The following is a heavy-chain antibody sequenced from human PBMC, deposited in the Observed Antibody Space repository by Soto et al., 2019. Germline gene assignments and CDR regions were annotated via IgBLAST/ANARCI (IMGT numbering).Heavy chain of an antibody. V-gene: IGHV3-23*01. Sequence: EVQLLESGGGLVQPGGSLRLSCAASGFTFRSYGMSWVRQAPGKGLEWVSTISGSGGSTYYAYSVKGRFTISRDNSKNTLYLQMNSLRAEDTAVYYCARKGPPRDAFDIWGQGTMVTVSS. CDR2: ISGSGGST. J-gene: IGHJ3*02. CDR1: GFTFRSYG. CDR3: ARKGPPRDAFDI.